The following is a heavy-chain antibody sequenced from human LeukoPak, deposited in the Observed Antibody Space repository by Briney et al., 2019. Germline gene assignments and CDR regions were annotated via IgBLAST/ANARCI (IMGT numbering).Heavy chain of an antibody. J-gene: IGHJ4*02. CDR3: ARETPSDSSGYYYDY. CDR1: GFTFSSYA. CDR2: ISSNGGST. D-gene: IGHD3-22*01. Sequence: GGSLRLSCAASGFTFSSYAVHWVRQAQGPGLEYVSAISSNGGSTYYANSVKGRFTISRDNSKNTLYLQMGSLRAEDMAVYYCARETPSDSSGYYYDYWGQGTLVTVSS. V-gene: IGHV3-64*01.